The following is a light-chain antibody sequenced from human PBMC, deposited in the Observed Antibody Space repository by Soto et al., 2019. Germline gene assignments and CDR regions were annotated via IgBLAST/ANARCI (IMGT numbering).Light chain of an antibody. CDR2: GAS. V-gene: IGKV3-20*01. Sequence: EIVLTQSPGTLSLSPGERATLSCRASQVFSSSYLAWYQQKPGQAPRLLIYGASGRATGIPDRFSGSGSGTDFTLTISRLGPEDFAVYYCQQYGSSPMYPFGQGTKLEIK. J-gene: IGKJ2*01. CDR1: QVFSSSY. CDR3: QQYGSSPMYP.